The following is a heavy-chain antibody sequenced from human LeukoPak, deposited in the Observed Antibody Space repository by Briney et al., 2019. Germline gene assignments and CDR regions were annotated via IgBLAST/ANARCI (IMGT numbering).Heavy chain of an antibody. Sequence: ASVKVSCKASGYTFTSYGINWVRQATGQGLEWMGWMNPNSGNTGYAQKSQGRVTMTRNTSTSTAYMELSSLRSEDTAVYYCAREVGGSSYYFDYWGQGTLVTVSS. CDR1: GYTFTSYG. CDR2: MNPNSGNT. CDR3: AREVGGSSYYFDY. D-gene: IGHD1-26*01. V-gene: IGHV1-8*02. J-gene: IGHJ4*02.